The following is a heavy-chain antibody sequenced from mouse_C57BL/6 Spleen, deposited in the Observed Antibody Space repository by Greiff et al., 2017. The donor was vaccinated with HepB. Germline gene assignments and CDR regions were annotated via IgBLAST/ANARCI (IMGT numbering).Heavy chain of an antibody. Sequence: EVQGVESGGGLVQPKGSLKLSCAASGFTFNTYAMHWVRQAPGKGLEWVARIRSKSSNYATYYADSVKDRFTISRDDSQSMLYLQMNNLKTEDTAMYYCVRDPFYYGSSYGYAMDYWGQGTSVTVSS. CDR3: VRDPFYYGSSYGYAMDY. CDR2: IRSKSSNYAT. J-gene: IGHJ4*01. D-gene: IGHD1-1*01. CDR1: GFTFNTYA. V-gene: IGHV10-3*01.